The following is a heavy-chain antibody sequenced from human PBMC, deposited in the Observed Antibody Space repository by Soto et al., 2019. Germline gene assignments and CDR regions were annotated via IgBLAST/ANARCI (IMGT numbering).Heavy chain of an antibody. V-gene: IGHV4-31*03. CDR3: ARWPQLEPRFDY. D-gene: IGHD1-1*01. CDR1: GGSISSGDYY. J-gene: IGHJ4*02. CDR2: IYYSGST. Sequence: PSETLSLTCTVSGGSISSGDYYWSWIRQHPGKGLEWIGYIYYSGSTYYNPSLKSRVTISVDTSKNQFPLKLSSVTAADTAVYYCARWPQLEPRFDYWGQGTLVTVSS.